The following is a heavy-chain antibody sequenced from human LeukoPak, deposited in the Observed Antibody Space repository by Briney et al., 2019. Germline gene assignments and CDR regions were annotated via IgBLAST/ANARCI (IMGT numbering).Heavy chain of an antibody. Sequence: ASVKVSCKASGYAFTGYYMHWVRQAPGQGLEWMGWINPNSGGTNYAQKFQGRVTMTRDTSISTAYMELSRLRSDDTAVYYCARAEPSYSYGYEFDYWGQGTLVTVSS. CDR1: GYAFTGYY. CDR2: INPNSGGT. V-gene: IGHV1-2*02. D-gene: IGHD5-18*01. CDR3: ARAEPSYSYGYEFDY. J-gene: IGHJ4*02.